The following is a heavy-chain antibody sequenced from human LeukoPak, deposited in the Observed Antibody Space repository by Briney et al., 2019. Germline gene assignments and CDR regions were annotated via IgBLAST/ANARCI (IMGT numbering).Heavy chain of an antibody. Sequence: GGSLRLSCAASEFSFSTYSMNWVRQAPGKGLEWISYISAGSSTIYYADSVKGRFTISRDNAKNSLYLQMNSLRDEDTAVYYCARDFTGCSSINCYFDYWGQGTLVTVSS. V-gene: IGHV3-48*02. CDR2: ISAGSSTI. D-gene: IGHD2-2*01. J-gene: IGHJ4*02. CDR3: ARDFTGCSSINCYFDY. CDR1: EFSFSTYS.